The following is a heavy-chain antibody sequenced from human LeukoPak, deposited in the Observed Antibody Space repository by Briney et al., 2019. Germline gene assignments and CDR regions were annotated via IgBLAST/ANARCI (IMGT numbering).Heavy chain of an antibody. CDR3: ARGQDYYDSSGYSFDY. D-gene: IGHD3-22*01. V-gene: IGHV4-34*01. Sequence: SETLSLTCAVYGGSFSGYYWSWIRQPPGKGLEWIGEINHSGSTNYNPSLKSRVTISVDTSKNQLSLKLSSVTAADTAVYYCARGQDYYDSSGYSFDYWGQGTLVTVSS. CDR2: INHSGST. CDR1: GGSFSGYY. J-gene: IGHJ4*02.